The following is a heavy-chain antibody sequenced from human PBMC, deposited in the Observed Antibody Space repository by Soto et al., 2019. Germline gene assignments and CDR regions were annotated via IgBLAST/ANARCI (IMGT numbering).Heavy chain of an antibody. J-gene: IGHJ4*02. Sequence: LRLSCQASGFNFDNYGMHWVRQAPGKGLEWVAVITYDGSFQYYADSVKGRFTISRDNSKNTLFLHLNTLKPEDTAVYHCAKDRVGGTFYTPLGFWGQGTLVTVSS. D-gene: IGHD1-7*01. CDR2: ITYDGSFQ. CDR3: AKDRVGGTFYTPLGF. CDR1: GFNFDNYG. V-gene: IGHV3-30*18.